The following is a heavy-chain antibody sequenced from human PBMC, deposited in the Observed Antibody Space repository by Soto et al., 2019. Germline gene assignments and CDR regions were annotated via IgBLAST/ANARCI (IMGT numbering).Heavy chain of an antibody. CDR3: SKRRGDGFFAY. CDR2: ISGGGFTK. D-gene: IGHD3-10*01. V-gene: IGHV3-30-3*01. Sequence: GGSLRLSCAASGFTFRDFPMYWVRQAPGKGLEWVAFISGGGFTKYYTDSVKGRFTISRDNSNDALFLQMDSLRPDDTAVYYCSKRRGDGFFAYWGQGTMDTVSS. J-gene: IGHJ4*02. CDR1: GFTFRDFP.